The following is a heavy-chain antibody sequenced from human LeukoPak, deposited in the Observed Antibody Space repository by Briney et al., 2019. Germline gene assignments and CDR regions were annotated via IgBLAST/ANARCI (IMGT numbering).Heavy chain of an antibody. J-gene: IGHJ6*02. CDR1: GGTFSSYA. Sequence: SVKVSCKASGGTFSSYAISWVRQAPGQGLEWMGGTIPIFGTANYAQKFQGRVTITADESTSTAYMELSSLRSEDTAVYYCARTVLSVDYYGMDVWGQGTTVTVSS. CDR2: TIPIFGTA. V-gene: IGHV1-69*13. D-gene: IGHD2-21*01. CDR3: ARTVLSVDYYGMDV.